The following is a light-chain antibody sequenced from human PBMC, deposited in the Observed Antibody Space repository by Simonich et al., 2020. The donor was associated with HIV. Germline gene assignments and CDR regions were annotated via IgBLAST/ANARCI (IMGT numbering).Light chain of an antibody. V-gene: IGLV2-14*03. Sequence: QSALTQPASVSGSPGQSITISCTGTSSDVGGYNYVSWYQQHPSKAPKLMIYDVSKRPSGVSNRFSGSKSGNTASLTVSGLQAEDEADYYCTSYSTKSSVIFGGGTKLTVL. CDR2: DVS. J-gene: IGLJ2*01. CDR3: TSYSTKSSVI. CDR1: SSDVGGYNY.